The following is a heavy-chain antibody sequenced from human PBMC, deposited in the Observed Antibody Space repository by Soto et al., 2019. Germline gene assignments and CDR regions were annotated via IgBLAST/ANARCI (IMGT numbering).Heavy chain of an antibody. V-gene: IGHV4-39*01. CDR3: AGRVWFGELIRGKAAFDV. D-gene: IGHD3-10*01. CDR2: THYSATT. CDR1: GVSISSNYYY. J-gene: IGHJ3*01. Sequence: QLHLQASGPGLVQPSETLSLTCTVSGVSISSNYYYWGWIRQPPGKGLEWIGSTHYSATTYYNPSLKFRLTISVDTSSTQSSSHLRSATAADTAVYYCAGRVWFGELIRGKAAFDVWGQGTAVTVAS.